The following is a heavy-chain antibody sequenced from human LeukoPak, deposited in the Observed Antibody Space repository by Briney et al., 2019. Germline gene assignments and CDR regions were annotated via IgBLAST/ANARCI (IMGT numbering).Heavy chain of an antibody. CDR1: GFTSSDYG. J-gene: IGHJ4*02. D-gene: IGHD6-6*01. CDR2: IGTDGSKK. V-gene: IGHV3-33*01. CDR3: ARAHSSSSTFDL. Sequence: PGGSLRPSCAASGFTSSDYGINWVRQAPGQGRKWVALIGTDGSKKYYADSVKGRFNISRDNTKNTLYLQLNSLRADDTAVYYCARAHSSSSTFDLWGQGTLVTVSS.